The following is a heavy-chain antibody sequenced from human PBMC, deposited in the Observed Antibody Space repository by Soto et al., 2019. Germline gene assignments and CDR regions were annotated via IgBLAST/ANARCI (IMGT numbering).Heavy chain of an antibody. D-gene: IGHD2-15*01. Sequence: GGSLRLSCAASGFTFSSYWMSWVRQAPGKGLEWVANIKQDGSEKYYVNSVKGRFTISRDNAKNALYLQMNSLRAEDTAVYYCARRQDCSGGSCYSVGAFDIWGQGTMVTVSS. J-gene: IGHJ3*02. CDR2: IKQDGSEK. CDR1: GFTFSSYW. CDR3: ARRQDCSGGSCYSVGAFDI. V-gene: IGHV3-7*01.